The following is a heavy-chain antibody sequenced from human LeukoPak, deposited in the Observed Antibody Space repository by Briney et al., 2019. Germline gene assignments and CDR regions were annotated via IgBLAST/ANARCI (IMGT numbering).Heavy chain of an antibody. CDR1: GYTFTSYG. Sequence: VASVKVSCKASGYTFTSYGISWVRQAPGQGLEWMGWISAYNGNTNYAQKLQGRVTMTTDTSTSTAYMELRSLRSDDTAVYYCARDSGLIVRGNAFDIWGQGTMVTVSS. D-gene: IGHD3-10*01. CDR2: ISAYNGNT. CDR3: ARDSGLIVRGNAFDI. V-gene: IGHV1-18*01. J-gene: IGHJ3*02.